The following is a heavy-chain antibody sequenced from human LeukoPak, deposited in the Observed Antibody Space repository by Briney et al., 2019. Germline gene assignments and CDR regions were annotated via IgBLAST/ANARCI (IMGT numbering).Heavy chain of an antibody. D-gene: IGHD3-22*01. V-gene: IGHV4-39*01. Sequence: SETLSLTCTVSGGSISGSSYYWGWIRQPPGKGLEWIGSIYYSGSTYYNPSLKSRVTISVDTSKNQFSLKLNSVTATDTAVYYCAARYYDSSGYYAWGQGTLVTVSS. CDR2: IYYSGST. J-gene: IGHJ5*02. CDR3: AARYYDSSGYYA. CDR1: GGSISGSSYY.